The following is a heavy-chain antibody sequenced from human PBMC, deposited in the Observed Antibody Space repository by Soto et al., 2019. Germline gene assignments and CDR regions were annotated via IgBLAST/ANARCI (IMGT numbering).Heavy chain of an antibody. CDR1: GFTFSDFE. CDR2: ISYDGSNQ. V-gene: IGHV3-30*19. D-gene: IGHD2-21*02. J-gene: IGHJ4*02. CDR3: ARRTEPAHRFDY. Sequence: QVQLVESGGGVVQPGRSLRLSCSASGFTFSDFEMYWVRQAPGKGLDWVSFISYDGSNQYYAGYVKGRFTVSRDNSKNTLFLLMNSLRPEDTAVYFCARRTEPAHRFDYWGQGNLVNVSS.